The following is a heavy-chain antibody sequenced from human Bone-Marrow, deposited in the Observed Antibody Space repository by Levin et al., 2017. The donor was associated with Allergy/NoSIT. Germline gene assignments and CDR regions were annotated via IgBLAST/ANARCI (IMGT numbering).Heavy chain of an antibody. CDR2: IYWNDDK. D-gene: IGHD3-22*01. CDR3: AHAYYHLGYGIDV. J-gene: IGHJ6*02. Sequence: ESGPTLVKPTHTLTLTCTFSGFSLSTSGVGVAWIRQPPGKALEWLAVIYWNDDKFYNPSLKSRLTITKDTSKNQVVLIMANLDSVDTATYYCAHAYYHLGYGIDVWGQGTPATVSS. CDR1: GFSLSTSGVG. V-gene: IGHV2-5*01.